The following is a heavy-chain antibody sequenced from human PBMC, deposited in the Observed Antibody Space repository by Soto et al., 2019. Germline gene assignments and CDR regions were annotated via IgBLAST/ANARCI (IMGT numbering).Heavy chain of an antibody. CDR3: ARDGDVNTGFGKDY. D-gene: IGHD3-16*01. V-gene: IGHV3-33*01. CDR1: GFTFSSYG. J-gene: IGHJ4*02. Sequence: PGGSLRLSCAASGFTFSSYGMHWFRQAPGKGLEWVAFIWHDGGNKFYAESVKGRFTISRDNSKNTLYLQMTSLSAEDTAMYYCARDGDVNTGFGKDYWGQGTLVT. CDR2: IWHDGGNK.